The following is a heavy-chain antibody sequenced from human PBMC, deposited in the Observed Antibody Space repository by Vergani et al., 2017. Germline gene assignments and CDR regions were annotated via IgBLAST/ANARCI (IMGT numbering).Heavy chain of an antibody. Sequence: VQLVESGGGVVQRGGSLRLSCAASGFTFSSYSMNWVRQAPGKGLEWVSSISSSSSYIYYADSVKGRFTISRDNAKNSLYLQMNSLRAEDTAVYYCASTDYDFWSGYIPPDYWGQGTLVTVSS. D-gene: IGHD3-3*01. CDR1: GFTFSSYS. CDR2: ISSSSSYI. V-gene: IGHV3-21*02. J-gene: IGHJ4*02. CDR3: ASTDYDFWSGYIPPDY.